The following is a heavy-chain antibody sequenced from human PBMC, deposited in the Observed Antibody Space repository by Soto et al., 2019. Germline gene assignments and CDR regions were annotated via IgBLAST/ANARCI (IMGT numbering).Heavy chain of an antibody. V-gene: IGHV6-1*01. CDR2: TYYRSKWNN. D-gene: IGHD6-13*01. J-gene: IGHJ4*02. CDR1: GDSVSSNSSA. CDR3: EREGGDSSSWYFDC. Sequence: SQTLSLTCAISGDSVSSNSSAWNWVRHSPSRGLDWLGRTYYRSKWNNDYAVSVKRRITINPDTSKSQFSLQLNSVTPEDTAVYYCEREGGDSSSWYFDCWGKGTTVTASS.